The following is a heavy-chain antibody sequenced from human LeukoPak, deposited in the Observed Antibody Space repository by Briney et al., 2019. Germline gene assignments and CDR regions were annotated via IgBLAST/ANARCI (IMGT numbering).Heavy chain of an antibody. V-gene: IGHV3-21*01. CDR3: ARDWSIADA. CDR2: ISSSSSYM. Sequence: GGSLRLSCAASGFTFSSYSMNWVRQAPGKGLEWVSSISSSSSYMYYADSVKGRFTIPRDNAKNSLYLQMNSLRAEDTAVYYCARDWSIADAWGQGTLVTVSS. D-gene: IGHD6-6*01. CDR1: GFTFSSYS. J-gene: IGHJ5*02.